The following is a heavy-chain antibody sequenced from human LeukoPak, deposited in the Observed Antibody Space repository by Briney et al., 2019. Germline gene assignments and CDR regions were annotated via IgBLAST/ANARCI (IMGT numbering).Heavy chain of an antibody. Sequence: SETLSLTCTVSGGSISSYYWSWIRQPPGKGLEWIGYIYYSGSTNYNPSLKSRVTISVDTSKNQFSLKLSSVTAADAAVYYCARHRRDMDVWGQGTTVTVSS. V-gene: IGHV4-59*08. J-gene: IGHJ6*02. CDR3: ARHRRDMDV. CDR2: IYYSGST. CDR1: GGSISSYY.